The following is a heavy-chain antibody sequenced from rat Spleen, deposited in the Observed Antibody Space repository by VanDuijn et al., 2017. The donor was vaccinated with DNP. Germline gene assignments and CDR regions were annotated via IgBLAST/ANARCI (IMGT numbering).Heavy chain of an antibody. CDR1: GFTFSDYY. CDR3: ASWGIRAYYFDS. J-gene: IGHJ2*01. D-gene: IGHD4-3*01. Sequence: EVQLVESGGGLVQPGRSLKISCAASGFTFSDYYMAWVRQAPTKGLELVAYITYDGGYTYYGDPVKGRFTISRDNAKSTLYLQMNSLRSEDMATYYCASWGIRAYYFDSWGQGVMVTVSS. CDR2: ITYDGGYT. V-gene: IGHV5-22*01.